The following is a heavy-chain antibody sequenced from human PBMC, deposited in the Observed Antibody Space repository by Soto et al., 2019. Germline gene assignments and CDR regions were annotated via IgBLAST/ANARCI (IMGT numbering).Heavy chain of an antibody. J-gene: IGHJ2*01. V-gene: IGHV3-30-3*01. CDR3: ASPLWRDDYNWGYFDL. CDR1: GFTFSSYA. D-gene: IGHD4-4*01. CDR2: ISYDGSNK. Sequence: QVQLVESGGGVVQPGRSLRLSCAASGFTFSSYAMHWVRQAPGKGLEWVAVISYDGSNKYYADSVKGRFTISRDNSKNPMYLQMNSLGAEDTAVYYCASPLWRDDYNWGYFDLWGRGTLVTVSS.